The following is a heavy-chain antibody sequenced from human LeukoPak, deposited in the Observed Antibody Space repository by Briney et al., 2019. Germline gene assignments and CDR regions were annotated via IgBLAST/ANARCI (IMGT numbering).Heavy chain of an antibody. Sequence: ASVKVSCKASGYTFTSYGISWVRQAPGQGLEWMEWISAYNGNTNYAQKLQGRVTMTTDTSTSTAYVELRSLRSDDTAVYYCARGRYDFWSGYQGDAFDIWGQGTMVTVSS. CDR1: GYTFTSYG. CDR3: ARGRYDFWSGYQGDAFDI. V-gene: IGHV1-18*01. CDR2: ISAYNGNT. D-gene: IGHD3-3*01. J-gene: IGHJ3*02.